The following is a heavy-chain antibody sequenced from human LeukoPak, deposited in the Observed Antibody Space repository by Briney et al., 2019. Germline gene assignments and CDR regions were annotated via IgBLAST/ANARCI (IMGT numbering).Heavy chain of an antibody. CDR3: TRDFDP. Sequence: GGSLRLSCVASGLSFGNYWMDWVSQAPGKGLEWVGNIKQDGSEKYYVDSVKGQFTISRDNAKNSLYLDMNSLRVEDTAIYYCTRDFDPWGQGTLVTVSS. CDR2: IKQDGSEK. V-gene: IGHV3-7*01. J-gene: IGHJ5*02. CDR1: GLSFGNYW.